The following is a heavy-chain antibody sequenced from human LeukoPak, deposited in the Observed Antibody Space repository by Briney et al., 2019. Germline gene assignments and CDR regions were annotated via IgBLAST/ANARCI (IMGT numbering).Heavy chain of an antibody. CDR2: IYTSGST. J-gene: IGHJ3*02. Sequence: PSETLSLTCTVSGGSISSGSYYWSWIRQPAGKGLEWIGRIYTSGSTNYNPSLKSRVTISVDTSKNQFSLKLSSVTAADTAVYYCAMILVGAPDAFDIWGQGTMVTVSS. V-gene: IGHV4-61*02. CDR1: GGSISSGSYY. D-gene: IGHD1-26*01. CDR3: AMILVGAPDAFDI.